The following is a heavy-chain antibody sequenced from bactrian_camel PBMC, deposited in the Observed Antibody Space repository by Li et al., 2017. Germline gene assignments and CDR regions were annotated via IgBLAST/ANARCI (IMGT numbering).Heavy chain of an antibody. Sequence: HVQLVESGGGLVQPGGSLRLSCTASGFTFSVNYTSWVRQAPGKGLEWVGEIGSFGKNAWYADSVKGRFTISRDNAKNTVYLQMNSLKTEDTAMYYCTRGSYGYDSAEFGFWGQGTQVTVS. CDR3: TRGSYGYDSAEFGF. V-gene: IGHV3-2*01. CDR1: GFTFSVNY. J-gene: IGHJ6*01. D-gene: IGHD3*01. CDR2: IGSFGKNA.